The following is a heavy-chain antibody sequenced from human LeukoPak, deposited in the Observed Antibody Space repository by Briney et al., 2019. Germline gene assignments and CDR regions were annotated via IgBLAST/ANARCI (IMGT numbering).Heavy chain of an antibody. CDR2: SSYNGST. Sequence: TSQTLSFTCTVYSGSINSGGYVWSGIRQHLERRLEWIGYSSYNGSTYYNPSLKSRVTISVDTSKNQFSLKLSSVTAADTAVYYGAGGSAFDIWGQGTMVTVSS. CDR1: SGSINSGGYV. V-gene: IGHV4-31*03. J-gene: IGHJ3*02. CDR3: AGGSAFDI.